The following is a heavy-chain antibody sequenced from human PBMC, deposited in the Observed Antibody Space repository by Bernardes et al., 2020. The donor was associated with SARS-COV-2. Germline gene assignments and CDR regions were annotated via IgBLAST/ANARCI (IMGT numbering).Heavy chain of an antibody. CDR1: GYTFTGYY. J-gene: IGHJ6*02. D-gene: IGHD1-26*01. CDR3: AREYSGRTYGMDG. V-gene: IGHV1-2*04. CDR2: INPNSGGT. Sequence: ASVKVSCKASGYTFTGYYMHWVRQAPGQGLEWMGWINPNSGGTNYAQKFQGWVTMTRDTSISTAYMELSRLRSDDTAVYYCAREYSGRTYGMDGWGQGTTVTVSS.